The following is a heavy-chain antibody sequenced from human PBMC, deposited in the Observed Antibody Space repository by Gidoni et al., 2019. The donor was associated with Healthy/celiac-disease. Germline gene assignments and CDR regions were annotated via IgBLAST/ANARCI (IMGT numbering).Heavy chain of an antibody. J-gene: IGHJ4*02. CDR1: GFTFSSYA. CDR2: ISGSGGST. D-gene: IGHD5-12*01. CDR3: AKGKGMATIWPPLINDY. Sequence: EVQLLESGGGLVQPGGFLRLSCAASGFTFSSYAMSWVRQAPGKGLEWVSAISGSGGSTYYADSVKGRFTISRDNSKNTLYLQMNSLRAEDTAVYYCAKGKGMATIWPPLINDYWGQGTLVTVSS. V-gene: IGHV3-23*01.